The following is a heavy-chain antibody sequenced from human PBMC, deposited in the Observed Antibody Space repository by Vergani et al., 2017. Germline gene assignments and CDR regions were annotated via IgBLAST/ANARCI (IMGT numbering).Heavy chain of an antibody. CDR3: AKDSTVDRSGYYPVYYFDY. V-gene: IGHV3-23*04. CDR2: ISGSGGST. D-gene: IGHD3-22*01. Sequence: EVQLVESGGGLVQPGGSLRLSCAASGFTFSSYAMSWVRQAPGKGLEWVSAISGSGGSTYYADSVKGRFTISRDNSKNTLYLQMNSLRAEDTAVYYCAKDSTVDRSGYYPVYYFDYWGQGTLVTVSS. CDR1: GFTFSSYA. J-gene: IGHJ4*02.